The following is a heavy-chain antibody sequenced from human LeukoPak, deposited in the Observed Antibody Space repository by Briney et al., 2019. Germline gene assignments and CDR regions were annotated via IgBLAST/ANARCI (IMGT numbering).Heavy chain of an antibody. D-gene: IGHD2-21*02. Sequence: GGSLRLSCAASGFTFSSYEMNWVRQAPGKGLEWVSYIISSGSRIYYVDSVKGRFTISRDKAKNSLYLEMNSQRAEDTAVYYCAREGAYCGGDCYSPEYFQHWGQGTLLTVSS. CDR3: AREGAYCGGDCYSPEYFQH. CDR2: IISSGSRI. J-gene: IGHJ1*01. V-gene: IGHV3-48*03. CDR1: GFTFSSYE.